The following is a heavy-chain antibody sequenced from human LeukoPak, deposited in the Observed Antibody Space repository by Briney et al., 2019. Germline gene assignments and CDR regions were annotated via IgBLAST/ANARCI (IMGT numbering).Heavy chain of an antibody. CDR3: AREGSYCSSTSCYPGLDY. CDR1: GGTFSSYA. CDR2: IIPIFGTA. Sequence: ASVNVSCTASGGTFSSYAISWVRQAPGQGLEWMGGIIPIFGTANYAQKFQGRVTITADKSTSTAYMELSSLRSEDTAVYYCAREGSYCSSTSCYPGLDYWGQGTLVTVSS. V-gene: IGHV1-69*06. J-gene: IGHJ4*02. D-gene: IGHD2-2*01.